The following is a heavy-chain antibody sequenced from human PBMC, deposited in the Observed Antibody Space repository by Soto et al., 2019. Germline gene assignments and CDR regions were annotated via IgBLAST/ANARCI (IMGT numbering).Heavy chain of an antibody. CDR1: GGSISDYY. CDR2: IYYTGST. Sequence: SETLSLTCTVSGGSISDYYWSWIRQPPGKGLEWVGYIYYTGSTTYNPSLKSRLTLSVDTSKNQFSLKLRSVSAADTAVYYCARLGRCLQDLDPWGQGPLVTVSS. V-gene: IGHV4-59*08. D-gene: IGHD3-10*01. CDR3: ARLGRCLQDLDP. J-gene: IGHJ5*02.